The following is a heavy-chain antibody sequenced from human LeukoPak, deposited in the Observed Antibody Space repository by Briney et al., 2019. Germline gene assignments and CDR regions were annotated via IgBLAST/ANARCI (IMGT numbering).Heavy chain of an antibody. D-gene: IGHD3-10*01. CDR1: GFTFSSYG. CDR3: AKDSSSGSSYYFHGMEV. Sequence: GGSLRLSCAASGFTFSSYGMHWVRQAPGKGLEWVAVISYDGGNKYYADSVKGRFTISRDNSKNTLYLQVNSVRIDDTAVYYCAKDSSSGSSYYFHGMEVWGLGTTVTVSS. V-gene: IGHV3-30*18. CDR2: ISYDGGNK. J-gene: IGHJ6*02.